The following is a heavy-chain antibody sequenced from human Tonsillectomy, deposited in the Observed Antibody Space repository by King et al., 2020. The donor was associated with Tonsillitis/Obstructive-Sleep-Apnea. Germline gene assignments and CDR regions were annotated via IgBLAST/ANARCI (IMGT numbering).Heavy chain of an antibody. CDR3: ASDPGADY. CDR1: GGSVSSISYY. V-gene: IGHV4-39*01. J-gene: IGHJ4*02. Sequence: QLQLQESGPGLVKPSETLSLTCTVSGGSVSSISYYWVWIRQSPGKGLEWIGSIYYSGSTYYNPSLKSRATISVDPSKNQFSLKLNSVTAADTALYFCASDPGADYWGQGTLVTVSS. CDR2: IYYSGST.